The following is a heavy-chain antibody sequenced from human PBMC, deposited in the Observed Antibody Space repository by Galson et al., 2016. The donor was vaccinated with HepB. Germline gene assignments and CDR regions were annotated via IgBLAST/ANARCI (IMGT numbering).Heavy chain of an antibody. Sequence: SLRLSCAASGFSVTSSYMSWVRQAPGKGLEWVSVIYSSGATYYAESLEGRFINSRHNSRNTVDLQMNSLRTEDTALYYCARGLVGSTTAFDSWGQGTLVAVSS. V-gene: IGHV3-53*04. CDR3: ARGLVGSTTAFDS. CDR2: IYSSGAT. CDR1: GFSVTSSY. D-gene: IGHD2/OR15-2a*01. J-gene: IGHJ4*02.